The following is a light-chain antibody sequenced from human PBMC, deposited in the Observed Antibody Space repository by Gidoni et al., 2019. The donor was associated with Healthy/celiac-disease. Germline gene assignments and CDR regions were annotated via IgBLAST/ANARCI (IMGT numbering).Light chain of an antibody. J-gene: IGKJ3*01. V-gene: IGKV3-11*01. CDR2: DAS. CDR3: QQRSNWPPGST. Sequence: EIVLTQSQTTLSLSPGERATLSCRASQSVSSYLAWYQQKPGQAPRLLIYDASNRATGIPARFSGSGSGTDFTLTISSLEPEDFAVYYCQQRSNWPPGSTFGPGTKVDIK. CDR1: QSVSSY.